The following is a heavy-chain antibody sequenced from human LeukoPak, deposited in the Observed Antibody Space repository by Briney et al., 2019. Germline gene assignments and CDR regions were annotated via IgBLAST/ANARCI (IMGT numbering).Heavy chain of an antibody. CDR1: GGSFSGYY. CDR3: ARGWLSYSSGWYYGGYFDY. J-gene: IGHJ4*02. CDR2: INHSGST. V-gene: IGHV4-34*01. D-gene: IGHD6-19*01. Sequence: SETLSLTCAVYGGSFSGYYWSWIRQPPGKGLEWIGEINHSGSTNYNPSLKSRVTISVDTSKNQFSLKLSSVTAADTAVYYCARGWLSYSSGWYYGGYFDYWGQGTLVTVSS.